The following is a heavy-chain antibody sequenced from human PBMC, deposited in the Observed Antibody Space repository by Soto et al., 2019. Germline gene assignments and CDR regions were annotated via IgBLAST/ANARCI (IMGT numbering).Heavy chain of an antibody. V-gene: IGHV1-46*01. J-gene: IGHJ4*02. CDR2: INPSGGST. CDR3: ARGLDYSDSSGYYFFDY. CDR1: GYTFTSYY. Sequence: QVQLVQSGAEVKKPGASVKVSCKASGYTFTSYYMHWVRQAPGQGLEWMGIINPSGGSTSYAQKFQGRGTMTRDMSTSTGYMALSSLRSEDTAVYYCARGLDYSDSSGYYFFDYWGQGTLVTVSS. D-gene: IGHD3-22*01.